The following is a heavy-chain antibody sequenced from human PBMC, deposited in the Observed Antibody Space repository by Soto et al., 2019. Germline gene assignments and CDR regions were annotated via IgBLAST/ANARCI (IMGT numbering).Heavy chain of an antibody. CDR3: TTDHVLKFGGWYD. Sequence: PGGSLRLSCAASGFTFSNAWMNWVRQAPGKGLEWVGRIKSKTDGGTTDYAAPVKGRFTFSRDDSKNTLYLQMNSLKTEDTAVYYCTTDHVLKFGGWYDWGQGTLVTVSS. CDR1: GFTFSNAW. CDR2: IKSKTDGGTT. D-gene: IGHD6-19*01. V-gene: IGHV3-15*07. J-gene: IGHJ4*02.